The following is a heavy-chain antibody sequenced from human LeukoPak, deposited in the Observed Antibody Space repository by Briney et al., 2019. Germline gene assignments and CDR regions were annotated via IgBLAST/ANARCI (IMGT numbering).Heavy chain of an antibody. CDR1: AGSISSYY. Sequence: SETLSLTCTVSAGSISSYYWTWIRQPPGKGLEWIGYIYYSGSTNYNPSLESRVTISVDTSKNQFSLKLSSVTAADTAVYYCARGGGWAYYYDSSGYYPFDYWGQGTLVTVSS. CDR2: IYYSGST. D-gene: IGHD3-22*01. J-gene: IGHJ4*02. V-gene: IGHV4-59*01. CDR3: ARGGGWAYYYDSSGYYPFDY.